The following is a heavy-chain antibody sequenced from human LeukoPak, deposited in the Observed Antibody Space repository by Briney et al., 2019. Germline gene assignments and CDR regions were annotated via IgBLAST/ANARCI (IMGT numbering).Heavy chain of an antibody. V-gene: IGHV4-61*02. D-gene: IGHD3-22*01. CDR3: ARGIGTSYESSRDAFDI. CDR2: IYSPGTN. J-gene: IGHJ3*02. CDR1: AGSINSDDYD. Sequence: SETLSLTCTVSAGSINSDDYDWSWIRQPGGKGLEWIGRIYSPGTNYNYNPSLKSRVTISIDTSKNQFSLKLTSVTAGDTAVYYCARGIGTSYESSRDAFDIWGQGTMVTVSS.